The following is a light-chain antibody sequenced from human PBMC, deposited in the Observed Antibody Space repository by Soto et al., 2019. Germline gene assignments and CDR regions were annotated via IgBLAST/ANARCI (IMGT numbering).Light chain of an antibody. CDR1: QGINSH. CDR3: QQAESHPST. V-gene: IGKV1-9*01. J-gene: IGKJ4*01. CDR2: AAS. Sequence: DIPFTQSPCFLSTSVGEIVPSVCRASQGINSHLAWYQQGPGKAPKLLIYAASTLQSGVPSRFSCSGSGTDCTLTISSLQPEDVATYFCQQAESHPSTFGGGTNV.